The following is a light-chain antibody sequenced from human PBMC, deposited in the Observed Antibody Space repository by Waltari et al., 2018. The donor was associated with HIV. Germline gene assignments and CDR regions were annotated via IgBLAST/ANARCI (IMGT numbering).Light chain of an antibody. CDR2: EVS. CDR1: SSDVGGYNL. V-gene: IGLV2-23*02. CDR3: CAYAGSTTYVI. J-gene: IGLJ2*01. Sequence: QSALTQPASVSGSPGQSITISCTGTSSDVGGYNLVPWYQQHPGKAPKLMIYEVSKRPSGVSNRFSGSKSGNTASLTIPGLQAEDEADYYCCAYAGSTTYVIFGGGTKLTVL.